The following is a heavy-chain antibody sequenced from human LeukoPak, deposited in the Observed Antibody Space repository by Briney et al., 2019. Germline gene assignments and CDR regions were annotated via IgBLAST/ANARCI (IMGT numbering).Heavy chain of an antibody. Sequence: PSETLSLTCTVSGGSISSYYWSWIRQPPGKGLEWLGYIHYSGRTNYNPSLKSRVTISTDTSKNQLSLKLSSVTAADTAVYYCARHIAENYFDYWAQGTLVPVSS. D-gene: IGHD1-14*01. J-gene: IGHJ4*02. CDR3: ARHIAENYFDY. CDR2: IHYSGRT. V-gene: IGHV4-59*08. CDR1: GGSISSYY.